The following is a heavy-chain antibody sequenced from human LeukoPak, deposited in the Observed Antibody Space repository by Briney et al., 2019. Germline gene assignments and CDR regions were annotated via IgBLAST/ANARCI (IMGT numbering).Heavy chain of an antibody. D-gene: IGHD2-15*01. J-gene: IGHJ4*02. V-gene: IGHV3-30*02. Sequence: GGSLRLSCAASGFTFDNYGMHWVRQAPGKGLDWVTFIRYDGTKIYYADSVKGRFTISRDNSKNALYLQMDSLRDEDTAVYYCAKGYLGLCTGGTCFHFDYWGQGTLVTVSS. CDR3: AKGYLGLCTGGTCFHFDY. CDR1: GFTFDNYG. CDR2: IRYDGTKI.